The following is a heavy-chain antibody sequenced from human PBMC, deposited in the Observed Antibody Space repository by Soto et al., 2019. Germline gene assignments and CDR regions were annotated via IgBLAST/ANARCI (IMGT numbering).Heavy chain of an antibody. CDR1: GYPFTTYY. CDR3: ATDDYGIFPY. J-gene: IGHJ4*02. Sequence: HVQLVQSGTEVKKPGASVRVSCMVSGYPFTTYYIHWVRQAPGQGLKWMGWIDPRSGGTVYEQKFKGRVTMTRDTSISTVYMDLSGLTSDDTALYYCATDDYGIFPYWGQGSLVTVSS. D-gene: IGHD3-10*01. CDR2: IDPRSGGT. V-gene: IGHV1-2*02.